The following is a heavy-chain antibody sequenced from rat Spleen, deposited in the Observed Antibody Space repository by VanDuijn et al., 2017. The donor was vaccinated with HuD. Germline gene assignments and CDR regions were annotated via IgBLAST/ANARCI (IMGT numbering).Heavy chain of an antibody. J-gene: IGHJ2*01. CDR2: ISPGGGST. CDR3: TTDYGGYGDY. CDR1: GFSFSNYY. V-gene: IGHV5-27*01. D-gene: IGHD1-11*01. Sequence: EVQLVESGGDLVQPGRSLKLSCAASGFSFSNYYMAWVRQAPTAGLEWVAYISPGGGSTYHRDSVKGRFTISRDNAKSTLYLQMDSLRSEDTATYYCTTDYGGYGDYWGQGVMVTVSP.